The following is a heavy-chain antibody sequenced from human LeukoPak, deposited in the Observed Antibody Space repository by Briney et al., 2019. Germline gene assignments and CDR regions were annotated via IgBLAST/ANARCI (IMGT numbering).Heavy chain of an antibody. CDR1: GYTFTNHG. V-gene: IGHV1-18*01. CDR3: ASFWVGRGVRQVSPPKY. D-gene: IGHD3-10*01. J-gene: IGHJ4*02. CDR2: ITGYDANT. Sequence: ASVSVSCKTSGYTFTNHGISWVRQAPGQGLEWMGWITGYDANTNYAQKFQGRVTMATDTSTSTAYMELRSLRSDDTAVYYCASFWVGRGVRQVSPPKYWGQGTLVTVTS.